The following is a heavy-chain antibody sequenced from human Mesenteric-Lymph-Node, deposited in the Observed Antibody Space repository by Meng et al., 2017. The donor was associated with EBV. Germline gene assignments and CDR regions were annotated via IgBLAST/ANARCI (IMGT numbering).Heavy chain of an antibody. V-gene: IGHV4-39*01. CDR1: GGSIRSTNYY. CDR3: ARLGYSSSWYATNWFDP. J-gene: IGHJ5*02. D-gene: IGHD6-13*01. CDR2: IYHSGST. Sequence: QRQWQEAGQGLGTPSQTLSLTCSVSGGSIRSTNYYWGWIRQPPGKGLEWIGSIYHSGSTYYNPSLKSRVTISVDTSKNQFSLKLNFVTAADTAVYYCARLGYSSSWYATNWFDPWGQGTLVTVSS.